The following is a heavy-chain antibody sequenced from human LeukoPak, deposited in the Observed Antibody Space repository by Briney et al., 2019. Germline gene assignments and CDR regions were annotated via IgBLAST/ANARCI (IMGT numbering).Heavy chain of an antibody. CDR3: ARTLWFGELDAFDI. Sequence: ASVKVSCKASGGTFSSYAISWVRQAPGQGLEWMGGIIPIFGTANYAQKFQGRVTITADESTSTAYMELSSLRSEDTAVYYCARTLWFGELDAFDIWGQGTMVTVSS. CDR1: GGTFSSYA. V-gene: IGHV1-69*01. J-gene: IGHJ3*02. D-gene: IGHD3-10*01. CDR2: IIPIFGTA.